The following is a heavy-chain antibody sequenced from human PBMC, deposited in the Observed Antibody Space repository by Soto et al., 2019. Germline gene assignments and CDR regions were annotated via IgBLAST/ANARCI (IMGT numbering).Heavy chain of an antibody. V-gene: IGHV4-4*02. J-gene: IGHJ4*02. Sequence: QLQESGPGLVKPSGTLSLTCAVSGGSVTTNYWWGWVRQSPVTGLEWIGDMSHSGPTNYSPSLKRRVTLSVDTSKNQFSLELKSVTAAYTAVYFCGMSRGWDLIHSWGQGPLVTVSS. CDR2: MSHSGPT. CDR3: GMSRGWDLIHS. D-gene: IGHD6-19*01. CDR1: GGSVTTNYW.